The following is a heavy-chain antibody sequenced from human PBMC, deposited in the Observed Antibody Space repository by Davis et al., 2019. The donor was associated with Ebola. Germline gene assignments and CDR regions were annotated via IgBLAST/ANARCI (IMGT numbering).Heavy chain of an antibody. CDR1: GYTFTSYD. V-gene: IGHV1-69*04. J-gene: IGHJ4*02. D-gene: IGHD3-22*01. CDR3: AREYYDSSPHRAPY. CDR2: IIPILGIA. Sequence: AASVKVSCKASGYTFTSYDINWVRQATGQGLEWMGRIIPILGIANYVQKFQGRVTITADKSTSTAYMELSSLRSEDTAVYYCAREYYDSSPHRAPYWGQGTLVTVSS.